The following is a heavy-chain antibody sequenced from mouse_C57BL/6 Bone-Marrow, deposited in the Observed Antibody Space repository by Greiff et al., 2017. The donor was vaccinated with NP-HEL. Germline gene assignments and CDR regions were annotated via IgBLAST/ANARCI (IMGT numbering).Heavy chain of an antibody. D-gene: IGHD4-1*01. CDR3: ASLGRTGTGGAMDY. CDR2: IDPSDSYT. V-gene: IGHV1-59*01. J-gene: IGHJ4*01. Sequence: QVQLKQPGAELVRPGTSVKLSCKASGYTFTSYWMHWVKQRPGQGLEWIGVIDPSDSYTNYNQKFKGKATLTVDTSSSTAYMQLSSLTSEDSAVYYCASLGRTGTGGAMDYWGQGTSVTVSS. CDR1: GYTFTSYW.